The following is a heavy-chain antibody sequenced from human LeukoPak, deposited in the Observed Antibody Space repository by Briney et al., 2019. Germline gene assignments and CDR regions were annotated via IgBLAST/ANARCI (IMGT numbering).Heavy chain of an antibody. Sequence: SETLSLTCSVSGGSINSDYCNWIRQPPGKGLEWIGYIYSTGSTNYNPSLKSRVTISIDTSKNQFSLRLSSVTAADTAMYYCARRGSSSYYFDSWGQGTLVTVSS. CDR2: IYSTGST. J-gene: IGHJ4*02. CDR1: GGSINSDY. D-gene: IGHD6-13*01. CDR3: ARRGSSSYYFDS. V-gene: IGHV4-4*09.